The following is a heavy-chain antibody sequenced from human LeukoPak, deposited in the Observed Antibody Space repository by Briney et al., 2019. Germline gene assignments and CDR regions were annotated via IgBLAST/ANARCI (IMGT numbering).Heavy chain of an antibody. Sequence: PGGSLRLSCAASGFTFSSYAMSWVRQAPGKGLEWVSGISSSGGSTYYADSMKGRFTISRDNSKNTLYLQMNSLRAEDTAVYYCWGYCSGGSCPYYYYYYYMDVWGKGTTVTVSS. D-gene: IGHD2-15*01. CDR3: WGYCSGGSCPYYYYYYYMDV. V-gene: IGHV3-23*01. J-gene: IGHJ6*03. CDR1: GFTFSSYA. CDR2: ISSSGGST.